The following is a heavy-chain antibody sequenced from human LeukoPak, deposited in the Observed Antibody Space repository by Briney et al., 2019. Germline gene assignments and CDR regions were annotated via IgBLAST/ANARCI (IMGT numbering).Heavy chain of an antibody. Sequence: SETLSLTCTVSGGSICSYYWSWIRQPPGKGLEWIGYIYYSGSTNYNPSLKSRVTISVDTSKNQFSLKLSSVTAADTAVYYSARMDDFWSGPSWSLDYWGQGTLVTVSS. D-gene: IGHD3-3*01. CDR3: ARMDDFWSGPSWSLDY. CDR2: IYYSGST. CDR1: GGSICSYY. J-gene: IGHJ4*02. V-gene: IGHV4-59*08.